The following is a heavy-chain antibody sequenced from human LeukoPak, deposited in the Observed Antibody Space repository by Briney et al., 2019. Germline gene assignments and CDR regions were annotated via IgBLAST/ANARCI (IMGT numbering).Heavy chain of an antibody. CDR1: GFTFSSYS. V-gene: IGHV3-21*01. CDR3: ARVHEPGGEKNYYYYMDV. Sequence: PGGSLRLSCAASGFTFSSYSMNWVRQAPGKGLEWFSSISSSSSYIYYADSVKGRFTISRDNAKNSLYLQMNSLRAEDTAVYYCARVHEPGGEKNYYYYMDVWGKGTTVTVSS. D-gene: IGHD3-16*01. CDR2: ISSSSSYI. J-gene: IGHJ6*03.